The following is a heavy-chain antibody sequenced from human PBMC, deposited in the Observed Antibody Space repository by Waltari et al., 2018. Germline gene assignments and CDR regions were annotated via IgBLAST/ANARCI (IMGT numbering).Heavy chain of an antibody. CDR2: ISGSGGST. CDR1: GFTFSSYS. CDR3: ATHGDRRGYSYGYSIDY. V-gene: IGHV3-23*04. Sequence: EVQLVESGGGLVKPGGSLRLSCAASGFTFSSYSMNWVRQAPGKGLEWVSAISGSGGSTYYADSVKGRFTISRDNSKNTLYLQMNSLRAEDTAVYYCATHGDRRGYSYGYSIDYWGQGTLVTVSS. J-gene: IGHJ4*02. D-gene: IGHD5-18*01.